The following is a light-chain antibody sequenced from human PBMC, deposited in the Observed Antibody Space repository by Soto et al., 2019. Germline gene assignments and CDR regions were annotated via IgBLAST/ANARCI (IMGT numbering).Light chain of an antibody. CDR2: GAS. CDR1: QSVSSSV. J-gene: IGKJ4*02. V-gene: IGKV3-20*01. CDR3: HQYVISPLT. Sequence: EIVLTQSQGTRSLSPGERATLSCMARQSVSSSVLAWYQQKPGHAPRLRIYGASSRATGIPDRVSGSGSGTDFTLTISRREPEDVAVYYCHQYVISPLTFGGGTKVEI.